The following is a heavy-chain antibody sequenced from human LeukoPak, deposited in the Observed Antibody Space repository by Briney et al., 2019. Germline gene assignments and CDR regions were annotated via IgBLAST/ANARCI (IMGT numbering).Heavy chain of an antibody. Sequence: ASVKVSCKASGYTFTSYYMHWVRQAPGQGLGWMGIINPSGGSTSYAQKFQGRVTMTRDTSTSTVYMELTSLRSEDTAVYYCARQTYYDFRSGYYRGYFDYWGQGTLVTVSS. V-gene: IGHV1-46*01. D-gene: IGHD3-3*01. J-gene: IGHJ4*02. CDR2: INPSGGST. CDR1: GYTFTSYY. CDR3: ARQTYYDFRSGYYRGYFDY.